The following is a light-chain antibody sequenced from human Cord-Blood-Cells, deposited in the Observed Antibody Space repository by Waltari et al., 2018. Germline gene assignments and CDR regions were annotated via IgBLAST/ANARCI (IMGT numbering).Light chain of an antibody. V-gene: IGKV1-39*01. CDR1: QSIRSY. Sequence: DIQMTQSPSSLSASVGDRVTITCRASQSIRSYLNWYQQKPGKAPKLLIYAASSLQSGVPARFSGSGARTDFTLTISSLQPEDFATYYCQQSYSTLYSFGQGTKLEIK. J-gene: IGKJ2*03. CDR3: QQSYSTLYS. CDR2: AAS.